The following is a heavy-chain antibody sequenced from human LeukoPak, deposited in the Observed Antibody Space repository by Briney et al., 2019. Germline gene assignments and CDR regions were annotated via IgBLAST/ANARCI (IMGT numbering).Heavy chain of an antibody. CDR2: ISSGGYI. J-gene: IGHJ4*02. V-gene: IGHV3-21*01. Sequence: GGSLRLSCAASGFSFSIYTINWVRQAPGKGLDWVSSISSGGYIYYADSVQGRFTISRDNANKSLYLQMNSLRADDTAVYYCARMRGGTAGPTDYWGQGTPVTVSS. CDR1: GFSFSIYT. D-gene: IGHD3-10*01. CDR3: ARMRGGTAGPTDY.